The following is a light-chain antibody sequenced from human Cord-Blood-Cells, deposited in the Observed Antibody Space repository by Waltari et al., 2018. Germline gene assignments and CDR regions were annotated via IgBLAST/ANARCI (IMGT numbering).Light chain of an antibody. CDR1: QSVSSY. J-gene: IGKJ5*01. V-gene: IGKV3-11*01. CDR3: QQRSNWPIT. CDR2: DAS. Sequence: EIVLTQSPATLSLSPGERATLSCRASQSVSSYLAWYKQKPGQAPRPLIYDASNTATGIPARFSGSGSGTDFTLTISSLEPEDFAVYYCQQRSNWPITFGQGTRLEIK.